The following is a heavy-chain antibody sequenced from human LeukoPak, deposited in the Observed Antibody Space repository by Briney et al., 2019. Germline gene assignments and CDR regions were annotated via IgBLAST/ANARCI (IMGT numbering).Heavy chain of an antibody. CDR2: INQDGSEE. J-gene: IGHJ4*02. V-gene: IGHV3-7*01. CDR1: GFTFSTYW. D-gene: IGHD2-15*01. CDR3: EADPGDY. Sequence: LPGGSLRLSCAASGFTFSTYWMSWVRQAPGKGLEWVANINQDGSEEYYVDSVKGRFTISRDNAKNSLYLQMNSLRANDTAIYYCEADPGDYWGQGTLVTVSS.